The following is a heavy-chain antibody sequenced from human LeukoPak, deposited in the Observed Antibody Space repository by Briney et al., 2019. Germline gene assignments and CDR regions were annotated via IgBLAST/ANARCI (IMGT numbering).Heavy chain of an antibody. D-gene: IGHD6-6*01. Sequence: PSDTLSLTCAVYGGSFGDYDCSWIRQPPGKGLEWIGEVNHSGSTNYNPSLKSRVTISVDTSKNQFSLKLSSVTAADTAVYYCARLPWYSSSPDFDYWGQGTLVTVSS. CDR2: VNHSGST. CDR1: GGSFGDYD. J-gene: IGHJ4*02. CDR3: ARLPWYSSSPDFDY. V-gene: IGHV4-34*01.